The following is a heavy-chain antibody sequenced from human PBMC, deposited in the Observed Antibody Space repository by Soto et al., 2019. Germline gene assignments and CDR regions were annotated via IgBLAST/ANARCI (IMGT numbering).Heavy chain of an antibody. CDR3: ARVKVVGPSNFDY. Sequence: EVQLVESGGHLVQPGASLRLSCAASGFTFSTYWMTWVRQAPGKGPEWVANINQDGSEHYYVDSVKGRFTISRDNAKNSLYLQMNSLRAEDTAVYYCARVKVVGPSNFDYWGQGTLVTVSS. D-gene: IGHD1-26*01. CDR2: INQDGSEH. CDR1: GFTFSTYW. V-gene: IGHV3-7*04. J-gene: IGHJ4*02.